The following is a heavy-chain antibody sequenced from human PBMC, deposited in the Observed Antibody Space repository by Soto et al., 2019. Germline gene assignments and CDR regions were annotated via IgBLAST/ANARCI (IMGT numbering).Heavy chain of an antibody. CDR3: ARDYDTSLYYYYNGMDV. Sequence: QVQLVQSGAEVKKPGASVKVSCKASGSTFTSFGISWVRQAPGQGLEWMGWISASNGNTNYPQTRQGRVTMTTDTSTSTAYRELRSLRSDDTAVYYCARDYDTSLYYYYNGMDVWGQGTTVTVSS. D-gene: IGHD5-12*01. J-gene: IGHJ6*02. V-gene: IGHV1-18*01. CDR1: GSTFTSFG. CDR2: ISASNGNT.